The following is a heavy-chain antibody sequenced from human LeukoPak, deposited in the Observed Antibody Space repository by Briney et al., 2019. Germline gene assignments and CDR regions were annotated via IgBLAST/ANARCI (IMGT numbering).Heavy chain of an antibody. CDR1: GFTFSSYS. CDR3: AKDRWLRQYYFDY. Sequence: GGSLRLSCAASGFTFSSYSMNWVRQAPGKGLEWVSSISSSSSYIYYADSVKGRFTISRDNSKNTLYLQMNSLRAEDTAVYYCAKDRWLRQYYFDYWGQGTLVTVSS. J-gene: IGHJ4*02. V-gene: IGHV3-21*01. D-gene: IGHD5-24*01. CDR2: ISSSSSYI.